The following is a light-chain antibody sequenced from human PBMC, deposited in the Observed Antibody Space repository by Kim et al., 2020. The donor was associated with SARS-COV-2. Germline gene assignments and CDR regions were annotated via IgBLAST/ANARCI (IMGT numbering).Light chain of an antibody. Sequence: SPGQTASITCSGDKLGDKYACWYQQKPGQSPVLVIYQDNKRPSGIPERFSGSNSGNTATLTISGTRAMDEADYYCQAWDSSTPYVFGTGTKVTVL. CDR2: QDN. CDR1: KLGDKY. CDR3: QAWDSSTPYV. J-gene: IGLJ1*01. V-gene: IGLV3-1*01.